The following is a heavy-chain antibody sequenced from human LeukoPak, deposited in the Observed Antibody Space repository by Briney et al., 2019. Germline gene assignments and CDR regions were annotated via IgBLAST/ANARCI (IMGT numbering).Heavy chain of an antibody. V-gene: IGHV3-21*01. CDR2: ISSSSSYI. D-gene: IGHD6-6*01. CDR1: GFTFSSYS. Sequence: GGSLRLSCAASGFTFSSYSMNWVRQAPGKGLEWVSSISSSSSYIYYADSVKGRFTISRDNAKNSLYLQMNSQRAEDTAVYYCARVGDSSSSGDFDYWGQGTLVTVSS. CDR3: ARVGDSSSSGDFDY. J-gene: IGHJ4*02.